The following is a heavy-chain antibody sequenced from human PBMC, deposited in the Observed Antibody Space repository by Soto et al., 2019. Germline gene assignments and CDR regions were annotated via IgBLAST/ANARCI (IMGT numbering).Heavy chain of an antibody. CDR2: IIPIFGTA. D-gene: IGHD4-17*01. CDR1: GGTFSSYA. J-gene: IGHJ5*02. Sequence: SVKVSCKASGGTFSSYAISWVRQAPGQGLEWMGGIIPIFGTANYAQKFQGRVTITADESTSTAYMELSSPRSEDTAVYYCARSDYGGFNWFDPWGQGTLVTVSS. CDR3: ARSDYGGFNWFDP. V-gene: IGHV1-69*13.